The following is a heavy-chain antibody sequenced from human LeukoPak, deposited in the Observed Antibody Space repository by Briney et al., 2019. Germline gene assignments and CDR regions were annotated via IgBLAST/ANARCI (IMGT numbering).Heavy chain of an antibody. D-gene: IGHD1-1*01. CDR1: GGSISSYY. V-gene: IGHV4-59*01. J-gene: IGHJ4*02. CDR2: IYYSGST. CDR3: ARDSGPGVLFY. Sequence: SETLSLTCTVSGGSISSYYWSWIRQPSGKGLEWIGYIYYSGSTNYNPSLKSRVTISLDTSKNRFSLKLSSVTAADTAVYYCARDSGPGVLFYWGQGTLVTVSS.